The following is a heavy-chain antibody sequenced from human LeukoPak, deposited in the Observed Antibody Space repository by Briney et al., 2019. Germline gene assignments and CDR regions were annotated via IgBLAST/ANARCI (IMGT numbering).Heavy chain of an antibody. CDR2: INHSGST. CDR3: ARGLTNSPGKRAYGMDV. CDR1: GGSFSGYY. J-gene: IGHJ6*02. D-gene: IGHD4-23*01. V-gene: IGHV4-34*01. Sequence: SETLPLTCAVYGGSFSGYYWSWIRQPPGKGLEWIGEINHSGSTNYNPSLKSRVTISVDTSKNQFSLKLSSVTAADTAVYYCARGLTNSPGKRAYGMDVWGQGTTVTVSS.